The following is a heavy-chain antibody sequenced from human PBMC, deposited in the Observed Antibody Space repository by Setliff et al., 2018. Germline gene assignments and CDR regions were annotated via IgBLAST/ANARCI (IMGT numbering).Heavy chain of an antibody. Sequence: RLSCAASGFTFSSYEMNWVRQAPGKGLEWVSYISSSGSTMYYADSVKGRFTISRDNAKNSLYLQMNSLRAEDTAVYYCARDGDCSSTSCYGVDAFDIWGQGTMVTVSS. J-gene: IGHJ3*02. CDR3: ARDGDCSSTSCYGVDAFDI. CDR1: GFTFSSYE. V-gene: IGHV3-48*03. D-gene: IGHD2-2*01. CDR2: ISSSGSTM.